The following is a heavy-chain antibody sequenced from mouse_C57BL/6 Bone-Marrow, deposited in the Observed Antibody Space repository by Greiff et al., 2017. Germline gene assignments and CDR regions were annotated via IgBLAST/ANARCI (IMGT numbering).Heavy chain of an antibody. CDR2: INPYNGGT. J-gene: IGHJ2*01. CDR3: ARAYYKDY. D-gene: IGHD2-12*01. CDR1: GYTFTDYY. V-gene: IGHV1-19*01. Sequence: DVQLQESGPVLVKPGASVKMSCKASGYTFTDYYMNWVKQSHGKSLEWIGVINPYNGGTSYNQKFKGKATLTVDKSSSTAYMELKSLTSEPSAVYYCARAYYKDYGGQGTTLTVSS.